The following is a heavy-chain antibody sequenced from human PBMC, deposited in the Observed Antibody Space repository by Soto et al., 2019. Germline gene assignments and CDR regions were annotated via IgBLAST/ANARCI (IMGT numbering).Heavy chain of an antibody. D-gene: IGHD3-3*01. CDR1: GGSISSYY. V-gene: IGHV4-59*01. J-gene: IGHJ6*02. CDR3: ARAHTISGVTHYYYYYGMDV. CDR2: IYYSGST. Sequence: SETLSLTCTVSGGSISSYYWSWIRQPPGKGLEWIGYIYYSGSTNYNPSLKSRVTISVDTSKNQFSLKLSSVTAADTAVYYCARAHTISGVTHYYYYYGMDVWGQGTTVTVSS.